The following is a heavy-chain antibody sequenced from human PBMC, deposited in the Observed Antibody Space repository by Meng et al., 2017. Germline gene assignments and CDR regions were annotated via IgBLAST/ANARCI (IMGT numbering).Heavy chain of an antibody. J-gene: IGHJ5*02. D-gene: IGHD3-10*01. CDR3: ARGLKPVITMVRGNWFDP. CDR1: GGSISSGGYY. Sequence: SETLSLTCTVSGGSISSGGYYWSWIRQPPGKGLEWIGEINHSGSTNYNPSLKSRVTISVDTSKNQFSLKLSSVTAADTAVYYCARGLKPVITMVRGNWFDPWGQGTLVTVSS. CDR2: INHSGST. V-gene: IGHV4-39*07.